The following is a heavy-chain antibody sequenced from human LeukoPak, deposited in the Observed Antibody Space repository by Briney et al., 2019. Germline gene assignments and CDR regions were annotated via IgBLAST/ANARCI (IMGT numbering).Heavy chain of an antibody. CDR1: GGSISSSSYY. Sequence: SETLSLTCTVSGGSISSSSYYWGWIRQPPGKGLEWIGSIYYSGSTYYNPSLKSRVTISVDTSKNQFSLKLSSVTAADTAVYYCARFNYCSSTSCDKRFDYWGQGTLVTVSS. CDR2: IYYSGST. J-gene: IGHJ4*02. D-gene: IGHD2-2*02. CDR3: ARFNYCSSTSCDKRFDY. V-gene: IGHV4-39*07.